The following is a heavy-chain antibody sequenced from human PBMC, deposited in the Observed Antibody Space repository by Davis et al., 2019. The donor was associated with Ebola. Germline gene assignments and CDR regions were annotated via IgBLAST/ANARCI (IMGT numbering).Heavy chain of an antibody. CDR1: GYIFTTYA. Sequence: AASVKVSCKASGYIFTTYAIHWVRQAPGQRLEWMGWINAGNGNTKYSQKFQGRVTITRDTSASTAYMELSSLRSEDTAVYYCARDHYRASGSSGLLDYWGQGTLVTVSS. D-gene: IGHD6-6*01. J-gene: IGHJ4*02. CDR2: INAGNGNT. CDR3: ARDHYRASGSSGLLDY. V-gene: IGHV1-3*01.